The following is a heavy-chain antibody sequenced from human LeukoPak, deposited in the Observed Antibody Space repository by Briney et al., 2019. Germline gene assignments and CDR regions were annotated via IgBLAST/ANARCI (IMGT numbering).Heavy chain of an antibody. CDR3: ARVGLGITIFGVVKNAFDI. V-gene: IGHV3-7*01. J-gene: IGHJ3*02. CDR2: LERDGSET. D-gene: IGHD3-3*01. CDR1: GFTLSTYW. Sequence: GGSLRLSCAASGFTLSTYWMSWVRQAPGKGLEWVANLERDGSETNYVGSVKGRFTISRDDAKNSLYLQMNSLRAEDTAVYYCARVGLGITIFGVVKNAFDIWGQGTMVTVSS.